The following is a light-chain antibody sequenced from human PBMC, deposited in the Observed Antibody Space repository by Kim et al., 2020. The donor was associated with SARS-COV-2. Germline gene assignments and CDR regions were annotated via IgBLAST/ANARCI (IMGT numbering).Light chain of an antibody. CDR1: QDISNS. CDR2: AAA. Sequence: EALGARFTIICKASQDISNSLNWVQHKPGKAPKLLIYAAANLQTGVPSRFTGGGSGTDFTFTITSLQPEDIATYFWQQYDYFPTFGGGTKVDIK. CDR3: QQYDYFPT. J-gene: IGKJ4*01. V-gene: IGKV1-33*01.